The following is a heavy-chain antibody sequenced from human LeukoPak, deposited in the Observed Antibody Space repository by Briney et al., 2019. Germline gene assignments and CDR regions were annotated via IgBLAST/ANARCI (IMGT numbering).Heavy chain of an antibody. CDR1: GFTFSSYA. Sequence: GGSLRLSCAASGFTFSSYAMSWVRQAPGKGLEWVSAISGSGGSTYYVDSVKGRFTISRDNSKTTLYLQMNSLRAEDTAVYYCAREQQLVRGGRRTNKHYYYYYMDVWGKGTTVTISS. CDR2: ISGSGGST. D-gene: IGHD6-13*01. V-gene: IGHV3-23*01. CDR3: AREQQLVRGGRRTNKHYYYYYMDV. J-gene: IGHJ6*03.